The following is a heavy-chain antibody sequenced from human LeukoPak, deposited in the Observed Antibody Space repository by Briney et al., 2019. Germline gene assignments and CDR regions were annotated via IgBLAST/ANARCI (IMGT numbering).Heavy chain of an antibody. V-gene: IGHV1-8*01. D-gene: IGHD3-22*01. CDR2: MNPNSGNT. Sequence: ASVKVSCKASGYTFTSYDINWVRQATGRGLEWMGWMNPNSGNTGYAQKFQGRVTMTRNTSISTAYMELSSLRSEDTAVYYCASAFSEAYYYDSSGYYREEGFDYWGQGTLVTVSS. J-gene: IGHJ4*02. CDR1: GYTFTSYD. CDR3: ASAFSEAYYYDSSGYYREEGFDY.